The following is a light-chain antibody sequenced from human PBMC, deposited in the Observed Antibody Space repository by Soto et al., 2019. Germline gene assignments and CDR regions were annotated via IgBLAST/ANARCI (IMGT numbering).Light chain of an antibody. CDR3: QQRSN. Sequence: EIVLTQSPATLSLSPGERATLSCRASQSVSSYLAWYQQKPGQAPRLLIYDASNRATGIPARFNGSGSGTDFTLTISSLEPEDFAVYYCQQRSNFGQGTRLEIK. J-gene: IGKJ5*01. CDR2: DAS. CDR1: QSVSSY. V-gene: IGKV3-11*01.